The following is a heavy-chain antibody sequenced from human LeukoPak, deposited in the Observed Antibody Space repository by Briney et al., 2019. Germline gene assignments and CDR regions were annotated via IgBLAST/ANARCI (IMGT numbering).Heavy chain of an antibody. J-gene: IGHJ5*01. CDR2: ISGDSSGNYI. D-gene: IGHD3-16*01. V-gene: IGHV3-21*01. CDR3: TREGGVGS. CDR1: GFSFSLYS. Sequence: KTGGSLRLSCVASGFSFSLYSMNWVRQAPGKGLEWVSTISGDSSGNYIDYADSVKGRFTISRDNAKNSVFLQMNGLRDDDTAVYYCTREGGVGSCGQGTLVSVSS.